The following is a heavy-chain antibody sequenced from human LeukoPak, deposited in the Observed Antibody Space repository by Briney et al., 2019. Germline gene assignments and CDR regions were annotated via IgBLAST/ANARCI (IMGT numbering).Heavy chain of an antibody. Sequence: GGSLRLSCAASGFTFSSYGMTWVRQAPGKGLEWVSSIFPSGGEIHYADSVRGRFTISRDNSKSTLSLQMNSLRAEDTAIYYCATYRQVLLPFESWGQGTLVTVSS. D-gene: IGHD2-8*02. V-gene: IGHV3-23*01. J-gene: IGHJ4*02. CDR3: ATYRQVLLPFES. CDR2: IFPSGGEI. CDR1: GFTFSSYG.